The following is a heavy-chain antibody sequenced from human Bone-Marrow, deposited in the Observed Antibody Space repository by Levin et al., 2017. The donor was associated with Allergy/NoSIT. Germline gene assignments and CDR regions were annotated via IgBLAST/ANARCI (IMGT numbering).Heavy chain of an antibody. CDR1: GYTLTAYS. D-gene: IGHD3-16*01. J-gene: IGHJ4*02. Sequence: GESLKISCKASGYTLTAYSMHWVRQAPGQGLEWMGRINPNSGGTYFKQKFQDRVTLTRDTSISTEFMELIRLTSDDTAVYYCARDGGRGGEFDYWGQGTLVTVSS. CDR3: ARDGGRGGEFDY. V-gene: IGHV1-2*06. CDR2: INPNSGGT.